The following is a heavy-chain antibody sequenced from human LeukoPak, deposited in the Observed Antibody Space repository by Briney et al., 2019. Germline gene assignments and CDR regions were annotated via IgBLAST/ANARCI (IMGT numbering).Heavy chain of an antibody. Sequence: SETLSLTCTVSGGSISSYYWSWIRQPPGKGLEWIGYIYYSGSTNYNPSLKSRVAISVDTSKNQFSLKLSSVTAADTAVYYCAGGYYYDREDIWGQGTMVTVSS. CDR1: GGSISSYY. CDR3: AGGYYYDREDI. V-gene: IGHV4-59*01. D-gene: IGHD3-22*01. CDR2: IYYSGST. J-gene: IGHJ3*02.